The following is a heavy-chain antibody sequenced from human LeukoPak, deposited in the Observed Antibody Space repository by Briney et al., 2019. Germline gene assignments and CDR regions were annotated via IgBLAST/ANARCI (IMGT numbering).Heavy chain of an antibody. CDR1: GFTFSSYG. J-gene: IGHJ4*02. CDR2: ISYDGSNK. CDR3: ARKSSSFDY. Sequence: PGRSLRLSCAASGFTFSSYGMHWVRQAPGKGLEWVAVISYDGSNKYYADSVKGRFTISRDNSKNTLYLQMNSLRAEDTAAYYCARKSSSFDYWGQGTLVTVSS. D-gene: IGHD6-13*01. V-gene: IGHV3-30*03.